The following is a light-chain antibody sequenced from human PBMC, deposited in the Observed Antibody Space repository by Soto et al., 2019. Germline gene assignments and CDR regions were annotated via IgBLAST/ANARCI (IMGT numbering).Light chain of an antibody. CDR1: HIGGKS. CDR3: QVWDAGSAHVV. CDR2: DDA. Sequence: SYELTQPPSVSVAPGQTARITCGGDHIGGKSVHWYQQKPGQAPLLVVYDDADRPSGIPERFSGSNSDNTATLTIGRVEAGDEADYYCQVWDAGSAHVVFGGGTKLTVL. J-gene: IGLJ2*01. V-gene: IGLV3-21*02.